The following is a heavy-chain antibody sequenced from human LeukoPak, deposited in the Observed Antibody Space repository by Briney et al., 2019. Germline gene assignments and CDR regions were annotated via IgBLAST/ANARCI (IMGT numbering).Heavy chain of an antibody. V-gene: IGHV3-30*02. CDR1: GFTFSTYG. Sequence: GGSLRLSCAASGFTFSTYGIHWVRQAPGKGLEWVAFIRYDGSNKYYADSVKGRFTISRDNSKNTLYLQMDTLRAEDTAVYYCARALGPSSDAFDIWGQGTMVTVSS. D-gene: IGHD3-16*01. CDR2: IRYDGSNK. CDR3: ARALGPSSDAFDI. J-gene: IGHJ3*02.